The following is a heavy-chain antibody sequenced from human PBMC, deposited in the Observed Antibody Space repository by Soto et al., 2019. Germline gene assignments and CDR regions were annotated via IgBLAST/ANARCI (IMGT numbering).Heavy chain of an antibody. CDR2: IRNRANSYTT. J-gene: IGHJ4*02. CDR3: TRSGGYYDSSPDY. D-gene: IGHD3-22*01. V-gene: IGHV3-72*01. CDR1: GFTFRDYY. Sequence: HPGGSLRLSCAASGFTFRDYYMDWVRQAPGKGLEWVGRIRNRANSYTTEYAASVKGRFTISRDDSKNSLYLQMNSLKTEDTALYYCTRSGGYYDSSPDYWGQGALVTVSS.